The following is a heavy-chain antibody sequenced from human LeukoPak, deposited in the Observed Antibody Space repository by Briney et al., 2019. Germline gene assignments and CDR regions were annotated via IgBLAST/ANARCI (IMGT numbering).Heavy chain of an antibody. V-gene: IGHV4-30-2*01. CDR1: GGSISSGGYS. CDR2: IYHSGST. D-gene: IGHD3-22*01. CDR3: ARGAYYYDSSGYFDI. J-gene: IGHJ3*02. Sequence: SETLSLTCAVSGGSISSGGYSWSWIRQPPGKGLEWIGYIYHSGSTYYNPSLKSRVTISVDRSKNQFSLKLSSVTAADTAVYYCARGAYYYDSSGYFDIRGQGTMVTVSS.